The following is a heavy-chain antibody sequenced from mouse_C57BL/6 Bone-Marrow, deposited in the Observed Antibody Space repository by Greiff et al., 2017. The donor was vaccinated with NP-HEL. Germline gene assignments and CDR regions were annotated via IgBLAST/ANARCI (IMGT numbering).Heavy chain of an antibody. CDR2: IYPRSGNT. Sequence: VMLVESGAELARPGASVKLSCKASGYTFTSYGISWVKQRTGQGLEWIGEIYPRSGNTYYNEKFKGKATLTADKSSSTAYMELRSLTSEDSAVYFCARRDDYDENFDYWGQGTTLTVSS. CDR3: ARRDDYDENFDY. V-gene: IGHV1-81*01. J-gene: IGHJ2*01. CDR1: GYTFTSYG. D-gene: IGHD2-4*01.